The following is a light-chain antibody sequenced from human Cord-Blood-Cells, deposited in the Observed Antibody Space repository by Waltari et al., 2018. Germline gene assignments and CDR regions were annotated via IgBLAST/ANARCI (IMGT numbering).Light chain of an antibody. V-gene: IGLV2-23*01. J-gene: IGLJ3*02. CDR2: EGS. CDR3: CSHAGSSTWV. Sequence: QSALPQPASVSGSPGQSITISCTGPSSDVGSYNLASWYQQHPGKAPKLMIYEGSNRPSGVSNRFSGSKSGNTASLTISGLQAEDEADYYCCSHAGSSTWVFGGGTKLTVL. CDR1: SSDVGSYNL.